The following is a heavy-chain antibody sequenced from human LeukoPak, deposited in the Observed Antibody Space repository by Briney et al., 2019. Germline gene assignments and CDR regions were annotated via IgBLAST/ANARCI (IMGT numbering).Heavy chain of an antibody. V-gene: IGHV3-33*08. Sequence: GGSLRLSCAASGFPLSSFAMTWVRQAPGKGLEWVAIIWYDGSNKFYADSVKGRFSISRDNSKDTVYLQMNSLRAEDTAVYYCARDRGTTSSSGWYFDPWGRGTLVTVSS. CDR3: ARDRGTTSSSGWYFDP. D-gene: IGHD2-2*01. CDR1: GFPLSSFA. J-gene: IGHJ2*01. CDR2: IWYDGSNK.